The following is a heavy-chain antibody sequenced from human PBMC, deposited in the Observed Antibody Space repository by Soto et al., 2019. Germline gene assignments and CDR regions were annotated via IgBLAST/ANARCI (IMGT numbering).Heavy chain of an antibody. V-gene: IGHV3-30-3*01. Sequence: QVQLVESGGGVVKPGRSRRLSCAASGFTFSSYAMHWVRQAPVKGLEWVAVISYDGINKYYADSVKSRFTISRDNSKNTLYLQMNSLRAEGTAVYYCARVGLGDGEIKIDYWGQGTMVTVSS. CDR3: ARVGLGDGEIKIDY. D-gene: IGHD3-10*01. CDR1: GFTFSSYA. J-gene: IGHJ4*02. CDR2: ISYDGINK.